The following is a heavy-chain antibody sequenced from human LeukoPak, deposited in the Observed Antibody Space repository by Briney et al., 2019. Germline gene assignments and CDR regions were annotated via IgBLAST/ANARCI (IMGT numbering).Heavy chain of an antibody. J-gene: IGHJ4*02. CDR2: ISGSGGST. V-gene: IGHV3-23*01. D-gene: IGHD3-16*02. Sequence: GGSLRLSCAASGFTVSSNYMSWVRQAPGKGLEWVSAISGSGGSTYYADSVKGRFTISRDNSKNTLYLQMNSLRAEDTAVYYCAKDALMITFGGVIDPLYYFDYWGQGTLVTVSS. CDR1: GFTVSSNY. CDR3: AKDALMITFGGVIDPLYYFDY.